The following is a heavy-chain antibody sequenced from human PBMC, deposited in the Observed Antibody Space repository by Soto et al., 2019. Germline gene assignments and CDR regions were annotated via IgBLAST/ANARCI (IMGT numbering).Heavy chain of an antibody. CDR3: AACGESTAAGPYY. D-gene: IGHD6-13*01. Sequence: PVKVSCKASGGTFSSYAISWVRQAPGQGLEWMGGIIPIFGTANYAQKFQGRVTITADESTSTAYMELSSLRSEETAVYYCAACGESTAAGPYYRGQGTLVTVSS. CDR1: GGTFSSYA. V-gene: IGHV1-69*13. J-gene: IGHJ4*02. CDR2: IIPIFGTA.